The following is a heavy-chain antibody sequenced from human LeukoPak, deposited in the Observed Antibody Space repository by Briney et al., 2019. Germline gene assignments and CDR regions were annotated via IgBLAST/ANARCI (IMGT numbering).Heavy chain of an antibody. CDR1: GDPTSNDNYY. V-gene: IGHV4-39*01. CDR2: IYYSGSA. J-gene: IGHJ4*02. D-gene: IGHD2-2*01. Sequence: SETLSLTCTVSGDPTSNDNYYWGWIRQPPGKGLEWIGSIYYSGSAYYNLSLNTRVTISVDTSKNQFSLKVRSVTAADTAVYYCARQGRYQLLFDVDSWGQGTLVTVSS. CDR3: ARQGRYQLLFDVDS.